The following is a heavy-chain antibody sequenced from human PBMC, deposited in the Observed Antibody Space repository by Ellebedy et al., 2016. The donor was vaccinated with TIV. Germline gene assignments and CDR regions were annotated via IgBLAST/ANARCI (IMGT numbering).Heavy chain of an antibody. Sequence: GESLKISXKGSGYRFHTYWIGWVRQTPGKGLEWMGIIYPNDADTRYNPAFRGQVTISVDKSISTVYLRWSSLKVSDSAIYFCAVAPEGELGGYWGQGTRVTVSS. CDR2: IYPNDADT. D-gene: IGHD7-27*01. J-gene: IGHJ4*02. CDR1: GYRFHTYW. CDR3: AVAPEGELGGY. V-gene: IGHV5-51*01.